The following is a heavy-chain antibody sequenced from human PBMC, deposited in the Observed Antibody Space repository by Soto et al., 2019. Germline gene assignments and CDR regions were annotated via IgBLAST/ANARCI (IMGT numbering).Heavy chain of an antibody. CDR2: ISSSGSTI. D-gene: IGHD3-22*01. J-gene: IGHJ4*02. CDR1: GFNFSDYC. V-gene: IGHV3-11*01. Sequence: GGSLRLSCASSGFNFSDYCMSLIRQAPGKGLEWVSYISSSGSTIYYADSVKGRFTISRDNAKNSLYLQMNSLRAEDTAVYYCARALIGLVYDSSGYPDYWGQGTLVTVSS. CDR3: ARALIGLVYDSSGYPDY.